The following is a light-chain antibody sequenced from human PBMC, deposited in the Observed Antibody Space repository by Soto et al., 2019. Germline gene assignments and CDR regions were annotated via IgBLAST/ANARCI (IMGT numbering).Light chain of an antibody. V-gene: IGKV3-20*01. CDR3: QQYGSSSWT. J-gene: IGKJ1*01. CDR2: GTS. Sequence: VLTRSSGTLSLSQGERATLSCRASQSVSSSYLAWYQQKPGQAPRLLIYGTSSRATAIPDRFSGSGSGTDFTLTISRLESEDFAVYYCQQYGSSSWTFGQGTKVDIK. CDR1: QSVSSSY.